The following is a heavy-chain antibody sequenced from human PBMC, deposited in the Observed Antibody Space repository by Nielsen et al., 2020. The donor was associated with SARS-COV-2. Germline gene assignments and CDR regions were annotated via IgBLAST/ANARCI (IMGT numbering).Heavy chain of an antibody. CDR3: AKGDGDGWY. CDR2: ISWNSGSI. J-gene: IGHJ4*02. D-gene: IGHD4-17*01. CDR1: GFAFDDYA. Sequence: GGSLRLSCAASGFAFDDYAMHWVRQGPGKGLEWVSGISWNSGSIGYADSVKGRFTISRDNAKNSLYLQMNSLRAEDTALYYCAKGDGDGWYWGQGTLVTVSS. V-gene: IGHV3-9*01.